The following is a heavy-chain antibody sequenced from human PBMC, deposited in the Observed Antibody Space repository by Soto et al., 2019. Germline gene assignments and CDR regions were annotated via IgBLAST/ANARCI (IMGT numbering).Heavy chain of an antibody. CDR3: ARVGGSMGDKYYYAMDV. CDR2: VSHNGNT. CDR1: GGSISSSNW. D-gene: IGHD3-16*01. Sequence: QVQLQESGPGLVKPSGTLSLTCVVSGGSISSSNWWTWVRQSPGKGLEWIGEVSHNGNTNYNPSLRCRVTTSVDRSKNEFSLKMTSVTAADTALYYCARVGGSMGDKYYYAMDVWGQGTTVTVSS. J-gene: IGHJ6*02. V-gene: IGHV4-4*02.